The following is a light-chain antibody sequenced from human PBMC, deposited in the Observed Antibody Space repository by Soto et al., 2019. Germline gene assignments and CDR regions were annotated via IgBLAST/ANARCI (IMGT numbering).Light chain of an antibody. Sequence: QAVVTQPPSVSGAPGQRVTISCTGSSSNIGAGYDVHWYQQIPGTAPKVLIYGNSNRPSGVPDRFSGSKSGTSASLAITGLQAEDEAEYYCQSYDSSRMDYVVFGGGTKLTVL. J-gene: IGLJ2*01. V-gene: IGLV1-40*01. CDR3: QSYDSSRMDYVV. CDR2: GNS. CDR1: SSNIGAGYD.